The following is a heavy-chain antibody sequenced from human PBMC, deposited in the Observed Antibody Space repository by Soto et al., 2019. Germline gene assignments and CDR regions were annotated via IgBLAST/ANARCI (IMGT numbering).Heavy chain of an antibody. V-gene: IGHV3-48*03. CDR1: GFTFSSYE. Sequence: PGGSLRLSCAASGFTFSSYEMNWVRQAPGKGLEWVSYISSSGSTIYYADSVKGRFTISRDNAKNSLYLQMNSLRAEDTAVYYCARDRPYCSGGSCYLVYFDYWGQGTLVTVS. D-gene: IGHD2-15*01. J-gene: IGHJ4*02. CDR2: ISSSGSTI. CDR3: ARDRPYCSGGSCYLVYFDY.